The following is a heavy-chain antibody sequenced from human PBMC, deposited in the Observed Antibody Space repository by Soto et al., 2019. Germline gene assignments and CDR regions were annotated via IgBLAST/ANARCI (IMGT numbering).Heavy chain of an antibody. CDR3: ARDPSDYGDYYFDY. CDR2: IWYDGSNK. Sequence: GGSLRLSCAASGFTFSSYGMHWGRQAPGKGLEWVAVIWYDGSNKYYADSVKGRFTISRDNSKNTLYLQINSLRAEDTAVYYCARDPSDYGDYYFDYWGQGTLVTVSS. CDR1: GFTFSSYG. D-gene: IGHD4-17*01. J-gene: IGHJ4*02. V-gene: IGHV3-33*01.